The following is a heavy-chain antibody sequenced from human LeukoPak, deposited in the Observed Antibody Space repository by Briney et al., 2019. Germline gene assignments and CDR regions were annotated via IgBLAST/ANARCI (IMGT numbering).Heavy chain of an antibody. V-gene: IGHV1-2*06. D-gene: IGHD4-17*01. Sequence: GASVKVSCKASGYTFIGYYMHWVRQAPGQGLEWMGRINGNSGGTNYAQRFQGRVTMTRDTSISTAYMELSRLSSDDTAVYYCARTSFGDYAYDYWGQGTLVTVSS. J-gene: IGHJ4*02. CDR2: INGNSGGT. CDR1: GYTFIGYY. CDR3: ARTSFGDYAYDY.